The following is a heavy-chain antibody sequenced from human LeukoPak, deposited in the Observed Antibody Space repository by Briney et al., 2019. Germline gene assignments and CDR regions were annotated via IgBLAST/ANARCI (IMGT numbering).Heavy chain of an antibody. CDR1: GSTFSGCS. D-gene: IGHD1/OR15-1a*01. Sequence: GGSLRLSCAASGSTFSGCSLSWVRQAPGKGLEWVATINELGTMTYYDDSVKGRFTISRDNAKNSLYLEMSSLRAEDTAVYYCARLLGTGTTFDYWGQGTLVTVSS. CDR2: INELGTMT. V-gene: IGHV3-7*01. CDR3: ARLLGTGTTFDY. J-gene: IGHJ4*02.